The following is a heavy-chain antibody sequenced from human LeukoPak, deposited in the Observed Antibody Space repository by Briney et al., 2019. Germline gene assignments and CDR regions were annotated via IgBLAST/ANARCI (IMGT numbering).Heavy chain of an antibody. CDR1: GGSISSYY. J-gene: IGHJ4*02. V-gene: IGHV4-59*12. CDR3: AKERGYDFWSGSQDY. Sequence: PSETLSLTCTVSGGSISSYYWSWIRQPPGKGLEWIGYIYYSGSTNYNPSLKSRVTISVDTSKNQFSLKLSSVTAADTAVYYCAKERGYDFWSGSQDYWGQGTLVTVSS. D-gene: IGHD3-3*01. CDR2: IYYSGST.